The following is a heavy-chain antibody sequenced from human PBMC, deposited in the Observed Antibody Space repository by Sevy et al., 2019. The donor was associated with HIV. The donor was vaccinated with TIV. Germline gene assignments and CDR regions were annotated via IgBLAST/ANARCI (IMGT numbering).Heavy chain of an antibody. J-gene: IGHJ4*02. D-gene: IGHD2-8*01. CDR1: GFTFSDYY. CDR3: ARDNRRYCTNGVCHYFDY. CDR2: ISSSGSTI. Sequence: GGSLRLSCAASGFTFSDYYMSWIRQAPGKGLEWVSYISSSGSTIYYADSVKGRFTISRDNAKNSLYLQMNGLRAEDTAVYYCARDNRRYCTNGVCHYFDYWGQGTLVTVSS. V-gene: IGHV3-11*01.